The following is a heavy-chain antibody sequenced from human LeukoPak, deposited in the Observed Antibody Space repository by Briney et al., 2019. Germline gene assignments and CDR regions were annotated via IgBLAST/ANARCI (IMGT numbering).Heavy chain of an antibody. J-gene: IGHJ4*02. D-gene: IGHD3-10*01. Sequence: ASVKVSCKASGYTFTSYGISWVRQAPGQGLEWMGWISGYNGHTNYAQKLQGRVTMTTDTSTSTAYMELRSLRSDDTAVYYCARGVRGLRGDITADFDYWGQGTLVTVSS. V-gene: IGHV1-18*01. CDR1: GYTFTSYG. CDR2: ISGYNGHT. CDR3: ARGVRGLRGDITADFDY.